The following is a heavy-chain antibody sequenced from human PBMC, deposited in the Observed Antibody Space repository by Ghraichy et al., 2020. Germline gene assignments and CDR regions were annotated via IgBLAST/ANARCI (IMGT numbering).Heavy chain of an antibody. J-gene: IGHJ6*03. CDR3: ARDLAAPDLYYYYYYMDV. Sequence: GGSLRLSCAASGFTVSSNYMSWVRQAPGKGLEWVSVIYSGGSTYYADSVKGRFTISRDNSKNTLYLQMKSLRAEDTAVYYCARDLAAPDLYYYYYYMDVWGKGTTVTVCS. CDR2: IYSGGST. V-gene: IGHV3-66*01. CDR1: GFTVSSNY. D-gene: IGHD6-13*01.